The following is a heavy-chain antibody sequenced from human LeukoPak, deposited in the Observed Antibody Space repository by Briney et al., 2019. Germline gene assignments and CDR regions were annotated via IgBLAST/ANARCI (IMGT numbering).Heavy chain of an antibody. CDR1: GFTFSSYA. CDR3: ARGNVLLWFGESQQDWFDP. J-gene: IGHJ5*02. V-gene: IGHV3-30-3*01. Sequence: GGSLRLSCAASGFTFSSYAMHWVRQAPGKGLEWVAVISYDGSNKYYADSVKGQFTISRDNSKNTLYLQMNSLRAEDTAVYYCARGNVLLWFGESQQDWFDPWGQGTLVTVSS. CDR2: ISYDGSNK. D-gene: IGHD3-10*01.